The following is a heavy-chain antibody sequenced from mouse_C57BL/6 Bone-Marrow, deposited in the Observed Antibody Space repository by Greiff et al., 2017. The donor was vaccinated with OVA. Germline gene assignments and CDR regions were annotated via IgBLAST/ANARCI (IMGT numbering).Heavy chain of an antibody. Sequence: QVQLQQPGAELVMPGASVKLSCKASGYTFTSYWMHWVKQRPGQGLEWIGEIDPSDSYTNYNQKFKGKSTLTVDKSSSTAYMQLSSLTSEDSAVYYCARGDYGSGYDYWGQGTTLTVSS. CDR1: GYTFTSYW. V-gene: IGHV1-69*01. CDR2: IDPSDSYT. CDR3: ARGDYGSGYDY. D-gene: IGHD1-1*01. J-gene: IGHJ2*01.